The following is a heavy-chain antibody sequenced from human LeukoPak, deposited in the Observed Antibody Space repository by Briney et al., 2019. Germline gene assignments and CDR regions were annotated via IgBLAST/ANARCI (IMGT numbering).Heavy chain of an antibody. CDR2: INPNSGGT. J-gene: IGHJ4*02. D-gene: IGHD2-15*01. V-gene: IGHV1-2*02. CDR3: AIGPHCSGGSCYGNYFDY. Sequence: GASVKVSCKASGYTFTGYYMHWVRQAPGQGLEWMGWINPNSGGTNYAQKFQGRVTMTRDTSISTAYMELSRLRSDDTAVYYCAIGPHCSGGSCYGNYFDYWGQGTLVTVSS. CDR1: GYTFTGYY.